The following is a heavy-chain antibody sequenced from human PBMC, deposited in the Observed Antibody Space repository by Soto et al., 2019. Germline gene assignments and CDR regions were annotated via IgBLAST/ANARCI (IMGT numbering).Heavy chain of an antibody. Sequence: PSETLSLTCTVSGASITSSYWTWFRQPPGRGLESIGYIYYTGDTNTNPSLKSRVTISIDTSKNHFSLKLSSVTAADTAVYYCARSFGWYAIDQWGQGTLVTVSS. J-gene: IGHJ1*01. CDR3: ARSFGWYAIDQ. CDR2: IYYTGDT. CDR1: GASITSSY. V-gene: IGHV4-59*01. D-gene: IGHD6-19*01.